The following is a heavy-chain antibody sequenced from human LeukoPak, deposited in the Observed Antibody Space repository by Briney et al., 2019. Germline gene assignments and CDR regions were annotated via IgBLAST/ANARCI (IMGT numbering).Heavy chain of an antibody. Sequence: GGSLRLSCAASGFTFSSYWIHWVRQAPGKGLVWVSRINTDGGFTDYADSVKGRFTVSRDNAKNTVYLQMNSLRAEDTAVYYCAKKLQFYASTDYFDYWGQGTLVTVSS. V-gene: IGHV3-74*01. J-gene: IGHJ4*02. CDR3: AKKLQFYASTDYFDY. D-gene: IGHD2/OR15-2a*01. CDR2: INTDGGFT. CDR1: GFTFSSYW.